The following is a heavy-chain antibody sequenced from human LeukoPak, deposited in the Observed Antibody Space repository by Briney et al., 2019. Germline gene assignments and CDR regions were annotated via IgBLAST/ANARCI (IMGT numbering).Heavy chain of an antibody. CDR3: ARASCYDSSGYYYAAAFDI. Sequence: SQTLSLTCTVSGGSISSGSYYWSWIRQPAGKGLEWIGRIYTSGSTNYNPSLKSRVTISVDTSKHQFSLKLSSVTAADTAVYYCARASCYDSSGYYYAAAFDIWGQGTMVTVSS. J-gene: IGHJ3*02. V-gene: IGHV4-61*02. CDR2: IYTSGST. D-gene: IGHD3-22*01. CDR1: GGSISSGSYY.